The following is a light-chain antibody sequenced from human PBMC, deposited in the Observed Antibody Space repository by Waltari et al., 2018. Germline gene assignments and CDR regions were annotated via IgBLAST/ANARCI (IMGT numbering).Light chain of an antibody. CDR1: QGISSY. V-gene: IGKV1-39*01. CDR2: AAS. Sequence: IRMTQSPFSLSASVGDRVTITCWASQGISSYLAWYQQKPGKAPKLLIYAASSLQSGVPSRFSGSGSGTDFTLTISSLQPEDFATYYCQQSYSTRYTFGQGTKLEIK. J-gene: IGKJ2*01. CDR3: QQSYSTRYT.